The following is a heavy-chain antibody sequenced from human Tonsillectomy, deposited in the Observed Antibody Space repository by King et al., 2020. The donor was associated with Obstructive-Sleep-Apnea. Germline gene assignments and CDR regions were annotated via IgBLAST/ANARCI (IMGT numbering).Heavy chain of an antibody. J-gene: IGHJ4*02. V-gene: IGHV5-51*01. CDR3: ARHKQSPDYGGHPGDF. CDR1: GYSFASYW. D-gene: IGHD4-23*01. CDR2: IYPGDSET. Sequence: EEQLVQSGAEVKKPGESLKISCKGSGYSFASYWIGWVRQMPGKGLEWMGIIYPGDSETTYSPSFQGQVTISADKSISTAYLQWSSLKASDTAMYYCARHKQSPDYGGHPGDFWGQGTLVTVSS.